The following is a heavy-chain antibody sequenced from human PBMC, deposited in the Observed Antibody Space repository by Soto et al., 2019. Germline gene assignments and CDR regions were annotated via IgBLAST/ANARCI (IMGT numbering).Heavy chain of an antibody. CDR2: ISAYNGNT. CDR3: VVRHSSDYYVY. CDR1: GYTFTSYG. J-gene: IGHJ4*02. Sequence: ASVKVSCKASGYTFTSYGISWVRQAPGQGLEWMGWISAYNGNTNYAQKLQGRVTMTTDTSTSTAYMELRSLRSEDTAVYYCVVRHSSDYYVYWGQGTQVTVSS. D-gene: IGHD3-22*01. V-gene: IGHV1-18*01.